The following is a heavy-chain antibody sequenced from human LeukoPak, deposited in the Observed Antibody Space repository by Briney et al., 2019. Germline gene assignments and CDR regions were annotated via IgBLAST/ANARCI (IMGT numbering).Heavy chain of an antibody. D-gene: IGHD6-13*01. V-gene: IGHV4-39*07. CDR3: ARRMHSSSWPFFDY. J-gene: IGHJ4*02. CDR2: IYYSGST. Sequence: SETLSLTCTVSGGSISSSSYYRGWIRQPPGKGLEWIGSIYYSGSTYYNPSLKSRVTISVDTSKNQFSLKLSSVTAADTAVYYCARRMHSSSWPFFDYWGQGTLVTVSS. CDR1: GGSISSSSYY.